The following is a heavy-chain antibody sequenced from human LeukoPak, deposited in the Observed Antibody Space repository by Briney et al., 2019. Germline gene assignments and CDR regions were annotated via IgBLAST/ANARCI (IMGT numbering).Heavy chain of an antibody. Sequence: ASVKVSCKASGYTFTSYDINWVRQATGQGLEWMGWMNPNSGNTGYAQKFQGRVTITRNTSISTAYMELSSLRSEDTAVYYCARAGMQLWSQHYYYYMDVWGKGTTVTVSS. CDR2: MNPNSGNT. CDR1: GYTFTSYD. J-gene: IGHJ6*03. CDR3: ARAGMQLWSQHYYYYMDV. D-gene: IGHD5-18*01. V-gene: IGHV1-8*03.